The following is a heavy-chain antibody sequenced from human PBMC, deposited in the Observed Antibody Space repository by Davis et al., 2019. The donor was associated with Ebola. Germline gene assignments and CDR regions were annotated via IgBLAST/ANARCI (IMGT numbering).Heavy chain of an antibody. Sequence: PGGSLRLSCAASRFTFSSYEMNWVRQAPGKGLEWVSYISSSGSTIYYADSVKGRFTISRDNAKNSLYLQMNSLRAEDTAVYYCARERYGDPIDYWGQGTLVTVSS. V-gene: IGHV3-48*03. CDR2: ISSSGSTI. CDR1: RFTFSSYE. J-gene: IGHJ4*02. D-gene: IGHD4-17*01. CDR3: ARERYGDPIDY.